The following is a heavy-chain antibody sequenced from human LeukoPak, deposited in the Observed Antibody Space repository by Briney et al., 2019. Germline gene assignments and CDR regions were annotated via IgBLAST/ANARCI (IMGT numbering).Heavy chain of an antibody. J-gene: IGHJ6*03. V-gene: IGHV3-21*01. CDR3: ARRWYGAYAYYYMDV. CDR2: ISSSSNNI. CDR1: GFTFSIYN. D-gene: IGHD5-24*01. Sequence: GGSLRLSCAASGFTFSIYNMNWVRQAPGKGLEWVSFISSSSNNIYYADSVKGRFTISRDNAENSLYLQINSLRAEDTAVYYCARRWYGAYAYYYMDVWGKGTTVTVSS.